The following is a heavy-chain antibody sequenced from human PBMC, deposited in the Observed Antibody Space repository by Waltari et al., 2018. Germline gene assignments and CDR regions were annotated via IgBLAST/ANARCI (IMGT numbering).Heavy chain of an antibody. CDR3: GTSPDYSTSEGY. CDR2: VSGGGGTT. J-gene: IGHJ4*02. Sequence: EVQVLESGGGLVQPGGSLRLSCAASGFTFTNYPMTWVRQAPGKGLELGSSVSGGGGTTYYADSVKGRFTISRDNSKNTLFLQMNSLRAEDTAVYYCGTSPDYSTSEGYWGQGTLVTVSS. V-gene: IGHV3-23*01. D-gene: IGHD4-4*01. CDR1: GFTFTNYP.